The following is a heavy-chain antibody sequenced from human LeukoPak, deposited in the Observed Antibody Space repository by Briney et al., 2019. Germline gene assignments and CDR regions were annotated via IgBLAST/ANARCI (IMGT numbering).Heavy chain of an antibody. D-gene: IGHD6-19*01. CDR1: GFSFSNYA. CDR2: ISGSGDST. V-gene: IGHV3-23*01. CDR3: ARRSGIAVAGAFDY. J-gene: IGHJ4*02. Sequence: GRSLRLSCAASGFSFSNYAMNWVRQAPGKGLEWVSGISGSGDSTYYADSVKGRFTISRDNSKNTLYLQMNSLRAEDTAVYYCARRSGIAVAGAFDYWGQGTLVTVSS.